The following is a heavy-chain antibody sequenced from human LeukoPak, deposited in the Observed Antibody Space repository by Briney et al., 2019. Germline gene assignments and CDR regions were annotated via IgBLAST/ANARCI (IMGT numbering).Heavy chain of an antibody. CDR1: GFTFRDFA. D-gene: IGHD6-19*01. Sequence: PGGSLRLSCAASGFTFRDFAMSWVRQAPGKGPEWVSAISSSGSSTYYTDSVKGRFTISRNNSKNTLYLQMNSLRAEDTAIYYCAKPYGSAWDAFDIWGQGTMVTVSS. V-gene: IGHV3-23*01. J-gene: IGHJ3*02. CDR2: ISSSGSST. CDR3: AKPYGSAWDAFDI.